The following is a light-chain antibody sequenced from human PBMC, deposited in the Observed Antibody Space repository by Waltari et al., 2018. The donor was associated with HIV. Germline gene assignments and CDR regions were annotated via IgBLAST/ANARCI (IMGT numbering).Light chain of an antibody. V-gene: IGLV3-1*01. CDR2: QDA. Sequence: ALTQPPPVSQSPGQTASLTRPGASSGDKFASWYRQKPGQSPVLIIYQDAKRPSGIPERISGSNSGNTATLTIGGTQPVDEADYYCQAWASDTRVVFGGGTKLTVL. CDR1: SSGDKF. CDR3: QAWASDTRVV. J-gene: IGLJ3*02.